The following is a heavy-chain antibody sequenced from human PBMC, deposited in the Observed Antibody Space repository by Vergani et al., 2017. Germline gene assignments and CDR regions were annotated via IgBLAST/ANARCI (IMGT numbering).Heavy chain of an antibody. Sequence: QMQLVQSGTEVKKPGTSVKVSCKASGFTFTSSAMQWVRQARGQRLEWIGWIVVGSGNTNYAQKFQERVTITRDMSTSTAYMELSSLRSEDTAVYYCEAPSSTLISGAFDIWGQGTMVTVSS. CDR3: EAPSSTLISGAFDI. V-gene: IGHV1-58*02. CDR1: GFTFTSSA. CDR2: IVVGSGNT. J-gene: IGHJ3*02. D-gene: IGHD6-6*01.